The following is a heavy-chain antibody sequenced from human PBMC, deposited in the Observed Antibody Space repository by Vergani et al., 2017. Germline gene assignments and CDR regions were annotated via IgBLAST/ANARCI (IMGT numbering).Heavy chain of an antibody. D-gene: IGHD3-22*01. CDR3: ARDLYYYDSSGYYS. J-gene: IGHJ4*02. V-gene: IGHV3-21*01. CDR2: ISSSSSYI. Sequence: EVQLVESGGGLVKPGGSLRLSCAASGFTFSSYSMNWVRQAPGKGLEWVSSISSSSSYIYYADSVKGRFTISRDNAKNPLYLQMNSLRAEDTAVYYCARDLYYYDSSGYYSWGQGTLVTVSS. CDR1: GFTFSSYS.